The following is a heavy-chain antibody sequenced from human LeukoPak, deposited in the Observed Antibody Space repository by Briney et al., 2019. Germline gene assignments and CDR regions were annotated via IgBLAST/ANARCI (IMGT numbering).Heavy chain of an antibody. V-gene: IGHV3-21*01. D-gene: IGHD5-12*01. Sequence: GGSLGLSCAASGFTFSSYSMNWVRQAPGKGLEWVSSISSSSSYIYYADSVKGRFTISRDNARNSLYLQMNSLRAEDTAVYYCARDRGGYAPFDYWGQGTLVTVSS. J-gene: IGHJ4*02. CDR1: GFTFSSYS. CDR3: ARDRGGYAPFDY. CDR2: ISSSSSYI.